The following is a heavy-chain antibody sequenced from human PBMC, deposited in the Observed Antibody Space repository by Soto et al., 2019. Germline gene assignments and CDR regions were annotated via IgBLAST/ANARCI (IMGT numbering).Heavy chain of an antibody. J-gene: IGHJ4*02. CDR3: ARDGRYCSGGSCYGLGFGYFDY. Sequence: QVQLVESGGGVVQPGRSLRLSCAASGFTFSSYGMHWVRQAPGKGLEWVAVIWYDGSNKYYADSVKGRFTISRDNSKNTLYLQRNSLRAEDTAVYYCARDGRYCSGGSCYGLGFGYFDYWGQGTLVTVSS. V-gene: IGHV3-33*01. CDR2: IWYDGSNK. CDR1: GFTFSSYG. D-gene: IGHD2-15*01.